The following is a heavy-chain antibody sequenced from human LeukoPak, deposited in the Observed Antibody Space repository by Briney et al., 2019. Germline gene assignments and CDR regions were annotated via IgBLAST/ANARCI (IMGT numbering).Heavy chain of an antibody. CDR2: IWYDGSKK. Sequence: GRSLRLSCAPSGFTFSSHGMYWVRQAPGKGLEWVALIWYDGSKKYYADSVKGRFTISRDNSKNTLSLQMNSLRAEDTAVYFCARLYSSGWADYWGQGTLVTVSS. V-gene: IGHV3-33*07. J-gene: IGHJ4*02. CDR3: ARLYSSGWADY. CDR1: GFTFSSHG. D-gene: IGHD6-19*01.